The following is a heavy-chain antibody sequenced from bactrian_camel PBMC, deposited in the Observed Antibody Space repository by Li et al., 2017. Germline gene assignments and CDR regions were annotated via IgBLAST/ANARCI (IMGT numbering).Heavy chain of an antibody. J-gene: IGHJ4*01. CDR2: IASAGSNP. V-gene: IGHV3-2*01. D-gene: IGHD1*01. CDR1: GFTFSNSY. CDR3: ATVSVSYGSFLY. Sequence: HVQLVESGGGLVQPGGSLTLSCAASGFTFSNSYMSWVRQTPGKGLEWVSRIASAGSNPSYADTVQGRFTISRDNAKNTVCLQMNSLKSEDTALYYCATVSVSYGSFLYWGQGTQVTVS.